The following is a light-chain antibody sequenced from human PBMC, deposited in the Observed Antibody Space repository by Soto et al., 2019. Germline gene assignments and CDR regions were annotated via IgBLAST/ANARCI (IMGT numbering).Light chain of an antibody. V-gene: IGKV3-20*01. Sequence: IVVTQSPATLSVSPGERATLSFRASQSVSSNLAWYQQKPGQAPRLLIYGASNRATGIPDRFSGSGSGTDFTLTISRLEPEDFAVYYCQQYGSSGTFGQGTKVDIK. J-gene: IGKJ1*01. CDR2: GAS. CDR1: QSVSSN. CDR3: QQYGSSGT.